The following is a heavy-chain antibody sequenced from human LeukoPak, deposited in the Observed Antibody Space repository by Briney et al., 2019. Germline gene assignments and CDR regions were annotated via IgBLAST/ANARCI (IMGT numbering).Heavy chain of an antibody. CDR1: GFSXXSYE. D-gene: IGHD6-13*01. Sequence: SGFSXXSYEMNWVRQAPGKGLEWVSYISSSGSTIYYADSVKGRFTISRDNAKNSLYLRMNSLRAEDTAVYYCARESSSDAFDIWGQGTMVTVSS. J-gene: IGHJ3*02. CDR3: ARESSSDAFDI. CDR2: ISSSGSTI. V-gene: IGHV3-48*03.